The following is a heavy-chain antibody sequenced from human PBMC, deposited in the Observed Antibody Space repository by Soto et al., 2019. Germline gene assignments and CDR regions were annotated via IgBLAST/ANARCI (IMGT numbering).Heavy chain of an antibody. V-gene: IGHV1-18*01. D-gene: IGHD2-15*01. J-gene: IGHJ4*02. CDR2: ISPIKGNT. Sequence: QVQLIQSAGEVKKPGASVKVSCEASGYTFTNYVIHWIRQAPGQGLELMAWISPIKGNTNYAQKVQGRVTVTTDTSTNTVYMHLSGLRSDDTALYFCARSCEHPFDHWGQGSLVTV. CDR3: ARSCEHPFDH. CDR1: GYTFTNYV.